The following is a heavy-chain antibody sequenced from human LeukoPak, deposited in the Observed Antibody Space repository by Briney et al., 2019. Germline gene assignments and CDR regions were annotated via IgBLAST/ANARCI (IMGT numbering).Heavy chain of an antibody. J-gene: IGHJ4*02. D-gene: IGHD3-10*01. CDR3: ARDFWGSGQGGFDY. CDR2: INWNGGRT. Sequence: GGSLRLSCAASGFTFDDYGMSWVRQAPGKGLEWVSGINWNGGRTGYADSVKGRFTISRDNAKNSLYLQMNSLRAEDTALYYCARDFWGSGQGGFDYWGQGTLVTVSS. CDR1: GFTFDDYG. V-gene: IGHV3-20*04.